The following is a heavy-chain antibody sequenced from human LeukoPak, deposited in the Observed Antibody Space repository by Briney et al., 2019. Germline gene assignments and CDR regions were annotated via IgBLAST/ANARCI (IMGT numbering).Heavy chain of an antibody. J-gene: IGHJ3*02. V-gene: IGHV3-48*04. Sequence: GGSLRLSCAASGSTFSSHTMNWVRQAPGKGLEWVSYISNTGSVIYYADSVKGRFTISRDNAKNSLYLQMNSLRAEDTAVYYCARIRDRYSGSYWGLGAFDIWGQGTMVTVSS. CDR2: ISNTGSVI. CDR1: GSTFSSHT. D-gene: IGHD1-26*01. CDR3: ARIRDRYSGSYWGLGAFDI.